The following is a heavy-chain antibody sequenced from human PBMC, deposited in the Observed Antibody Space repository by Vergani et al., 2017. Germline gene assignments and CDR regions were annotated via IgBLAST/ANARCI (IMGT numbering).Heavy chain of an antibody. J-gene: IGHJ5*01. V-gene: IGHV3-33*01. D-gene: IGHD1-1*01. CDR2: IWYDGSNK. CDR3: ARWVNEKRLDS. CDR1: GFTFSSHG. Sequence: QVQLVESEGGVVQPGRSLTLSCVASGFTFSSHGMHWVRQAPGKGLEWVAVIWYDGSNKYYGDSVKGRFTISRDNSKNTLYLQMNSLRVEDTAVYYCARWVNEKRLDSWGQGTLVTVSS.